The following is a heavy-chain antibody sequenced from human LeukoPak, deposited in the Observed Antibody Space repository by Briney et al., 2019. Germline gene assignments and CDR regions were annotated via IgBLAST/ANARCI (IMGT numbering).Heavy chain of an antibody. CDR3: ARWGGYQHRNWFDP. V-gene: IGHV1-18*01. J-gene: IGHJ5*02. CDR1: GYTFTSYG. CDR2: ISAYNGNT. Sequence: GASVKVSCKASGYTFTSYGISWVQQAPGQGLEWMGWISAYNGNTNYAQKLQGRVTMTTDTSTSTAYMELRSLRSDDTAVYYCARWGGYQHRNWFDPWGQGTLVTVSS. D-gene: IGHD2-2*01.